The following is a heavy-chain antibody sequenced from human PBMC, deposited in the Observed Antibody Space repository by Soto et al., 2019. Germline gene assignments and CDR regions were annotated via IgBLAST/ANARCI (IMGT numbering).Heavy chain of an antibody. Sequence: SETLSLTCTVSGGSISSGGYYWSWIRQHPGKGLGWIGYIYYSGSTYYNPSLKSRVTISVDTSKNQFSLKLSSVTAADTAVYYCARVPAAMLRYFDYWGQGTLVTVSS. CDR2: IYYSGST. J-gene: IGHJ4*02. CDR3: ARVPAAMLRYFDY. V-gene: IGHV4-31*03. CDR1: GGSISSGGYY. D-gene: IGHD2-2*01.